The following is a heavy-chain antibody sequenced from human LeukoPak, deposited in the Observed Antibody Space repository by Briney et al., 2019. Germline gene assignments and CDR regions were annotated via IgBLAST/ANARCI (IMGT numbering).Heavy chain of an antibody. CDR3: ARGQGNYYFGSGSYFGK. J-gene: IGHJ4*02. V-gene: IGHV4-4*07. CDR1: GGSISPYY. D-gene: IGHD3-10*01. CDR2: IYNNENT. Sequence: SETLSLTCTVSGGSISPYYWSWIRQPAGKGLEWIGRIYNNENTDYNASLKSRVTISVDTSKNQFSLKLSSVTAADTAVYYCARGQGNYYFGSGSYFGKWGQGTLVTVSS.